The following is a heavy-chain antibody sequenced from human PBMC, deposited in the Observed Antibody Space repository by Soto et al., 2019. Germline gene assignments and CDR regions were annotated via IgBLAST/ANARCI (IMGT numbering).Heavy chain of an antibody. J-gene: IGHJ6*02. CDR2: IIPIFGTA. Sequence: QVQLVQSGAEVKKPGSSVKVSCKASGGTFSSYAISWVRQAPGQGLEWMGGIIPIFGTANYAQKFQGRVTITADKSTSTAYMELSSLRSEDTAVYYCAREAPGGVYDYYYYYGMDVWGQGTTVTVSS. D-gene: IGHD5-12*01. V-gene: IGHV1-69*06. CDR1: GGTFSSYA. CDR3: AREAPGGVYDYYYYYGMDV.